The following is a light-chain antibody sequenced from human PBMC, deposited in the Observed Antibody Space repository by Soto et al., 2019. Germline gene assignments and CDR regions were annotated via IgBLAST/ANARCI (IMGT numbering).Light chain of an antibody. CDR3: QQDLRPPLT. V-gene: IGKV1-39*01. CDR1: QAIRTA. CDR2: AAS. Sequence: IQLTQSPSSLSASVGDRVTITCRASQAIRTALGWYQQKPGKVPKLLIYAASTLQSGVPSRFSASGSGTDFTLTISSLQPEDFATYYCQQDLRPPLTFGPGTKVDIK. J-gene: IGKJ3*01.